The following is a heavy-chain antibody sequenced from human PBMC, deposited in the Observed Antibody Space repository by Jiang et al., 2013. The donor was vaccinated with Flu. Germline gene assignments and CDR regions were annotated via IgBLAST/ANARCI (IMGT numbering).Heavy chain of an antibody. J-gene: IGHJ5*02. CDR3: ARGTTVTTLGNWFDP. CDR1: GNSFSSYT. CDR2: IIPMFNMT. Sequence: SCKGSGNSFSSYTVNWVRQAPGQGLEWMGWIIPMFNMTNYAQNFQGRVTISADKSTSTAYMELNSLKSEDTAVYYCARGTTVTTLGNWFDPWGQGTLVTVSS. D-gene: IGHD4-17*01. V-gene: IGHV1-69*17.